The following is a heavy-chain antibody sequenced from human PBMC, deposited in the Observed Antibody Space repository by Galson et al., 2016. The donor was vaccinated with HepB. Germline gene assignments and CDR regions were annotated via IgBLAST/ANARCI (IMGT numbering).Heavy chain of an antibody. CDR1: EFTFSNHA. CDR2: ISGSDGGT. V-gene: IGHV3-23*01. D-gene: IGHD3-9*01. CDR3: TQDLDHSGYWQYFQH. Sequence: SLRLSCAASEFTFSNHAMSWVRQAPGKGLEWVSGISGSDGGTYYADSVKGRFTISRDNSKNTLYLQMNSLRDDDTAEYYCTQDLDHSGYWQYFQHWGQGTLVTVSS. J-gene: IGHJ1*01.